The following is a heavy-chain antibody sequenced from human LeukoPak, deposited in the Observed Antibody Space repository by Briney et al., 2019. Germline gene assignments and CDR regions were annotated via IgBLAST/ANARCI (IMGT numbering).Heavy chain of an antibody. D-gene: IGHD4-23*01. CDR2: IKSKSDGGTA. CDR3: AKVATTGNRPDY. J-gene: IGHJ4*02. Sequence: GGSLRLSCAASGIPFGKVWMSWVRQAPGKGLEWVGHIKSKSDGGTADYAAPVKGRFTISRDDLKNTLYLQLSSLKTEDTAVYYCAKVATTGNRPDYWGQGALVTVSS. CDR1: GIPFGKVW. V-gene: IGHV3-15*01.